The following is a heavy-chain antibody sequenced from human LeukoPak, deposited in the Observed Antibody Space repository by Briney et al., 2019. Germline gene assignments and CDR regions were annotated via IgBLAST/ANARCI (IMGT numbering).Heavy chain of an antibody. CDR1: GYTFTGYY. D-gene: IGHD3-3*01. CDR2: INPNSGGT. CDR3: ARDYDFWSGYRHPRYYFDY. V-gene: IGHV1-2*02. J-gene: IGHJ4*02. Sequence: ASVKVSCKASGYTFTGYYMHWVRQAPGQGLEWMGWINPNSGGTNYAQKFQGRVTMTRDTSISTAYMELSRLRSDDTAVYYCARDYDFWSGYRHPRYYFDYWGQGTLVTVSS.